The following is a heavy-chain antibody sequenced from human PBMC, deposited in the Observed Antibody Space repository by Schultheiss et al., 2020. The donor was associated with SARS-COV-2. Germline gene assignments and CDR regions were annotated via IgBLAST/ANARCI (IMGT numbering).Heavy chain of an antibody. Sequence: SGPTLVKPTETLTLTCTVSGFSLSNARMGVSWIRQPPGKALEWLAHIYWNDDKRYSPSLKSRLTITKDTSKNQVVLTMTNMDPVDTATYYCAHNYRGYSYGYGAFDIWGQGTMVTVSS. CDR3: AHNYRGYSYGYGAFDI. J-gene: IGHJ3*02. D-gene: IGHD5-18*01. V-gene: IGHV2-5*01. CDR1: GFSLSNARMG. CDR2: IYWNDDK.